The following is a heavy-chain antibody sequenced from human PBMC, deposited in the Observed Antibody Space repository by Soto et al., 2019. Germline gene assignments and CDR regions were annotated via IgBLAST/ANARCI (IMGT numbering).Heavy chain of an antibody. Sequence: SETLSLTCTVSGGSISSYYWSWIRQPPGKGLEWIGYIYYSGSTNYNPSLKSRVTISVDTSKNQFSLKLSSVTAADTAVYYCARVRGLYGSGIGVVGDTLAMDVWGKGTTVTVSS. CDR2: IYYSGST. J-gene: IGHJ6*03. V-gene: IGHV4-59*01. D-gene: IGHD3-10*01. CDR1: GGSISSYY. CDR3: ARVRGLYGSGIGVVGDTLAMDV.